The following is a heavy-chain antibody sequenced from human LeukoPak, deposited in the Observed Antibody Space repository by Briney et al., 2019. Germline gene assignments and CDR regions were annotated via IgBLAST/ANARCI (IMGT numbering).Heavy chain of an antibody. J-gene: IGHJ6*02. CDR3: ARDSAIFGVVIQTPYYYYGMDV. CDR2: INSDGSST. V-gene: IGHV3-74*01. Sequence: PGGSLRLSCAASGFTFSSYWMHWVRQAPGKGLVWVSRINSDGSSTSHADSVKGRFTISRDNAKNSLYLQMNSLRAEDTAVYYCARDSAIFGVVIQTPYYYYGMDVWGQGTTVTVSS. CDR1: GFTFSSYW. D-gene: IGHD3-3*01.